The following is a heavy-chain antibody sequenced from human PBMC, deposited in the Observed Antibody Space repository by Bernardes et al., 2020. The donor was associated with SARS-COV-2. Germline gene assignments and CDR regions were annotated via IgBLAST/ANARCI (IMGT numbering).Heavy chain of an antibody. J-gene: IGHJ4*02. CDR2: IYFSGGT. CDR1: NGSIRSSSYY. D-gene: IGHD3-16*01. V-gene: IGHV4-39*01. CDR3: ARPGLEDYRSGSFRFDY. Sequence: SETLSLTCSVSNGSIRSSSYYWGWIRQPPGKGLEWIGSIYFSGGTYYNPSLQSRVTISLDTSKNQFSLKLTSVTAADTAVYYCARPGLEDYRSGSFRFDYWGQGTLVPVSS.